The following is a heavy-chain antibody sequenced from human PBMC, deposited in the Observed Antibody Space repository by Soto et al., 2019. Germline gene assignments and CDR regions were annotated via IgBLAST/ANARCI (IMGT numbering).Heavy chain of an antibody. J-gene: IGHJ6*02. CDR1: GYTFTAYY. CDR3: ARGSVESAAEPTGMDV. CDR2: IRPNGGST. D-gene: IGHD1-1*01. Sequence: ASVKVSCKASGYTFTAYYIHWVRQAPGQEFEWMGWIRPNGGSTDFAREFQGRFTMTWDTSISTAYMDLSSLRSDDTAVYYCARGSVESAAEPTGMDVWGQGTTGTVSS. V-gene: IGHV1-2*02.